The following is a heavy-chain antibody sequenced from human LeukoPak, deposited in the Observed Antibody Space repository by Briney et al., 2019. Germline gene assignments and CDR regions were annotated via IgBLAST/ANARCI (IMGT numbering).Heavy chain of an antibody. J-gene: IGHJ6*03. CDR2: IYTSGST. CDR1: GGSISSYY. V-gene: IGHV4-4*07. Sequence: SETLSLTCTVSGGSISSYYWSWIRQPAGKGLEWIGRIYTSGSTNYNPSLKSRVTMSVDTSKNQFSLKLSSVTAADTAVYYCARGIVGATTYYYYMDVWGKGTTVTVS. CDR3: ARGIVGATTYYYYMDV. D-gene: IGHD1-26*01.